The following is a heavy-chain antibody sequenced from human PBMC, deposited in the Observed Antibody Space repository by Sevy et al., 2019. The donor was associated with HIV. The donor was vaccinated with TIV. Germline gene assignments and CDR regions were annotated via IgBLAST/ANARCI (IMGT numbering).Heavy chain of an antibody. Sequence: SETLSLTCTVSGGSVSSGSYYWSWIRQPPGKGLEWIGYIYYSGSTNYNPSLKSRFTISVDTSKNQFSLKLSSVTAADTAVYYCARDTKGYFDYWGQGTLVTVSS. CDR3: ARDTKGYFDY. CDR1: GGSVSSGSYY. CDR2: IYYSGST. V-gene: IGHV4-61*01. J-gene: IGHJ4*02.